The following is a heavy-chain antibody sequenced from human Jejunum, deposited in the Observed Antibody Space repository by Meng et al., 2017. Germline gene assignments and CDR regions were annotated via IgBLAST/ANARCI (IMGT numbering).Heavy chain of an antibody. V-gene: IGHV4-34*01. Sequence: GSLRLSCTVHGGSFSDNYWSWIRQPPGKGLEWIGEIHPSGSTYYNPSLKSRVTTSVDTSKNQFSLKLTSVTAADTAVYYCSRGDDSAKVGRDWGQGTLVNVAS. CDR1: GGSFSDNY. CDR3: SRGDDSAKVGRD. CDR2: IHPSGST. D-gene: IGHD4-23*01. J-gene: IGHJ4*02.